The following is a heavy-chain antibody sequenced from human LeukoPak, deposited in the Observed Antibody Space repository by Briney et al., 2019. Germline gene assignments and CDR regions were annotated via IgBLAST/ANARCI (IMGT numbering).Heavy chain of an antibody. CDR2: ISSSSSYI. J-gene: IGHJ5*02. V-gene: IGHV3-21*01. Sequence: GGSLRPSCAASGFTFSSYSMNWVRQAPGKGLEWVSSISSSSSYIYYADSVKGRFTISRDNAKNSLYLQMNSLRAEDTAVYYCARSHGGNSGWFDPWGQGTLVTVSS. CDR1: GFTFSSYS. CDR3: ARSHGGNSGWFDP. D-gene: IGHD4-23*01.